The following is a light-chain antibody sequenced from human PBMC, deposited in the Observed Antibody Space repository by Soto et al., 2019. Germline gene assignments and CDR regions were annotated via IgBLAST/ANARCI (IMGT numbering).Light chain of an antibody. V-gene: IGLV1-51*01. J-gene: IGLJ1*01. CDR1: SSNIGKYY. Sequence: QSVLSRPPSVSAAPGQRVTISCSGSSSNIGKYYVSWYQQVPGTAPTLLIYDNTQRPSGIPDRFSGSKSGTSATLAITGLQTGDEADYYCATWDGGLTPQGVFGTGTKVTVL. CDR3: ATWDGGLTPQGV. CDR2: DNT.